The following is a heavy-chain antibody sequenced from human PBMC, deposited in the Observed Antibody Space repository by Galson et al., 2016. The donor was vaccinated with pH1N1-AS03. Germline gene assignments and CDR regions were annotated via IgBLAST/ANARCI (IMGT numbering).Heavy chain of an antibody. D-gene: IGHD3-16*01. CDR2: IYIIGTT. CDR1: GFTFSSNY. J-gene: IGHJ6*02. Sequence: SLRLSCAASGFTFSSNYMSWVRQAPGKGLEWVSDIYIIGTTYYSDSVKGRFTISRDNSKTTLYLQMNSLMAEDTAVYYCTRDRGVVGEVWYYGMDAWGQGTTVTVSS. V-gene: IGHV3-53*01. CDR3: TRDRGVVGEVWYYGMDA.